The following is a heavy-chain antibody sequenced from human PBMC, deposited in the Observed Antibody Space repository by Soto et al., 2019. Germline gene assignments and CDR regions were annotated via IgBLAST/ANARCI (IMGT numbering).Heavy chain of an antibody. J-gene: IGHJ5*02. V-gene: IGHV4-4*07. CDR3: ARGPVVVITGWHWFDP. CDR2: IYTSGST. D-gene: IGHD3-22*01. Sequence: PSETLSLTCTVSGGSISSYYWSWIRQPAGKGLEWIGRIYTSGSTNYNPSLKSRVTMSVDTSKNQFSLKLRSVTAADTAVYYCARGPVVVITGWHWFDPWGQGTLVTVSS. CDR1: GGSISSYY.